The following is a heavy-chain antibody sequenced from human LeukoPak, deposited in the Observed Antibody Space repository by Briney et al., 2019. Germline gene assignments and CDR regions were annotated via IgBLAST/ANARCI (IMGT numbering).Heavy chain of an antibody. D-gene: IGHD3-10*01. J-gene: IGHJ5*02. Sequence: ASVKVSCKASGYTFTGYYMHWVRQAPGQGLQWMGRIIPILGIANYAQKFQGRVTITADKSTSTAYMELSSLRSEDTAVYYCAIRASRVRGITPRPPAPGAQGTLVTVPS. CDR2: IIPILGIA. V-gene: IGHV1-69*02. CDR3: AIRASRVRGITPRPPAP. CDR1: GYTFTGYY.